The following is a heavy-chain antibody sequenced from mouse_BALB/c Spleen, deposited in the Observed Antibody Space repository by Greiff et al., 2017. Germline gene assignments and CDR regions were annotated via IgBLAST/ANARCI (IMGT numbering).Heavy chain of an antibody. V-gene: IGHV5-12-1*01. CDR2: ISSGGGST. D-gene: IGHD2-4*01. CDR3: ARKGDYDGDFDY. J-gene: IGHJ2*01. Sequence: EVKLMESGGDLVKPGGSLKLSCAASGFAFSSYDMSWVRQTPEKRLEWVAYISSGGGSTYYPDTVKGRFTISRDNAKNTLYLQMSSLKSEDTAMYYCARKGDYDGDFDYWGQGTTLTVSS. CDR1: GFAFSSYD.